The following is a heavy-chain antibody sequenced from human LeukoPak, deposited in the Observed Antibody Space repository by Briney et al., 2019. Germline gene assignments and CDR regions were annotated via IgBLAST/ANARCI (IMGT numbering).Heavy chain of an antibody. D-gene: IGHD3-22*01. Sequence: PGRSLRLSCAASGFTFSSYAMHWVRQAPGKGLEWVAVISYDGSNKYYADSVKGRFTISRDNSKNTLYLQMNGLRAEDTAVYYCARGRTYYYDSGNLMDVWGQGTTVTVSS. CDR2: ISYDGSNK. CDR3: ARGRTYYYDSGNLMDV. J-gene: IGHJ6*02. V-gene: IGHV3-30-3*01. CDR1: GFTFSSYA.